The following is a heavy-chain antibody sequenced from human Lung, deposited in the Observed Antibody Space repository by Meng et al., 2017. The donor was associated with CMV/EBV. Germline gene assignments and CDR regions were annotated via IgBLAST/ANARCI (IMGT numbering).Heavy chain of an antibody. CDR2: ISSGSTSI. J-gene: IGHJ5*02. Sequence: EGQLVESGGGVVKPGGCLRLSCAASGFTLSDSNMNWVRQAPGKGLEWVSSISSGSTSIYYADSVKGRFTISRDNAKNSLYLQMNSLRAEDTALYYCATDKGEGFDPWGQGTLVTVSS. D-gene: IGHD2-21*01. CDR3: ATDKGEGFDP. V-gene: IGHV3-21*01. CDR1: GFTLSDSN.